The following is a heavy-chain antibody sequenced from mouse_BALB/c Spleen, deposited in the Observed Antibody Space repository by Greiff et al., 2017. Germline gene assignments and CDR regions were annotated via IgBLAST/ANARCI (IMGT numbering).Heavy chain of an antibody. CDR3: AKFISWFAY. CDR2: ISSGGST. CDR1: GFTFSSYA. D-gene: IGHD1-2*01. Sequence: VQLKESGGGLVKPGGSLKLSCAASGFTFSSYAMSWVRQTPEKRLEWVASISSGGSTYYPDSVKGRFTISRDNARNILYLQMSSLRSEDTAMYYCAKFISWFAYWGQGTLVTVSA. V-gene: IGHV5-6-5*01. J-gene: IGHJ3*01.